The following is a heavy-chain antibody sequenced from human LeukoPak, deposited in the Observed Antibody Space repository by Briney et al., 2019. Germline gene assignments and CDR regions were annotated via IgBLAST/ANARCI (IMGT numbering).Heavy chain of an antibody. Sequence: SETLSLTCAVSGYSISSGYYWAWIRQPPGKGLEWIGSIYHSGSTYYNPSLKSRVTISVDTSKNQFSLTLSSVTAADTPVYYCARHVVRFGDRDYWGQGTLVTVSS. D-gene: IGHD3-10*01. CDR2: IYHSGST. CDR3: ARHVVRFGDRDY. J-gene: IGHJ4*02. CDR1: GYSISSGYY. V-gene: IGHV4-38-2*01.